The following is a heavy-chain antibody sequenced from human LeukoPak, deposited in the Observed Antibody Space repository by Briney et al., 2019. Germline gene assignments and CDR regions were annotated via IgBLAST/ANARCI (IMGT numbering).Heavy chain of an antibody. J-gene: IGHJ4*02. CDR2: ISGSGGST. CDR3: AKRPGGIQLWLYYFDY. D-gene: IGHD5-18*01. V-gene: IGHV3-23*01. Sequence: PGGSLRLSCAASGFTFSSYAMSWVRQAPGKGLEWVSAISGSGGSTYYADSVKGRFTISRDNSKNTLYLQMNSLRAEDTAVYYCAKRPGGIQLWLYYFDYWGQGTLVTVSS. CDR1: GFTFSSYA.